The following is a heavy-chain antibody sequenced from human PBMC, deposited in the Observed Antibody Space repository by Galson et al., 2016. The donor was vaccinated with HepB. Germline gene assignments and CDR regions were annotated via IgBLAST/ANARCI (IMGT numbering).Heavy chain of an antibody. D-gene: IGHD4-17*01. Sequence: SLRLFCAASGFSFNFYWMHWVRQAPGKGLVWVSRITSDGRSTNYADSVQGRFTTSRDNAQTTVYLQMHSLTAEDTAVYYCVRANPYGDYLDYWGQGTLVTVSS. CDR1: GFSFNFYW. CDR2: ITSDGRST. V-gene: IGHV3-74*01. CDR3: VRANPYGDYLDY. J-gene: IGHJ4*02.